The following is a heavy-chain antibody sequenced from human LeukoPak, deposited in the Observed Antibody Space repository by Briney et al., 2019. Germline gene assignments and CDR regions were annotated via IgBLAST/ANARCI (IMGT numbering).Heavy chain of an antibody. CDR1: GFTFNKYG. Sequence: GGSLRLSCVASGFTFNKYGIHWVRQAPGKGLEWLAVIWNDGSNEYYADSVKGRLAISRDNDKSTANLQMNSLRAEDTAVYFCARDGSGLAVRGWFDFWGQGTLVTVSS. CDR2: IWNDGSNE. V-gene: IGHV3-33*01. J-gene: IGHJ5*01. CDR3: ARDGSGLAVRGWFDF. D-gene: IGHD3-10*01.